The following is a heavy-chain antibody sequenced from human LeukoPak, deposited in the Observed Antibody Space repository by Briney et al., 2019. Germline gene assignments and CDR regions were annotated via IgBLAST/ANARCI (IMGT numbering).Heavy chain of an antibody. Sequence: GPLRLSCAASGFTFNNAWMSWVRQAPGKGLEWVGRIKSKTDGGTTDYAAPLKDRFTISRDDSKNTLYLQMNSLKTEDTAVYFCTTVNYRLPGFDCWGQGTLVTVSS. J-gene: IGHJ4*02. CDR2: IKSKTDGGTT. CDR1: GFTFNNAW. CDR3: TTVNYRLPGFDC. V-gene: IGHV3-15*01. D-gene: IGHD1-7*01.